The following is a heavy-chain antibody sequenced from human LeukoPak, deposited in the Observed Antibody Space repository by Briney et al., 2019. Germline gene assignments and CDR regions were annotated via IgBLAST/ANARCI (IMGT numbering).Heavy chain of an antibody. D-gene: IGHD5-18*01. V-gene: IGHV3-21*01. CDR1: GFTFSSYS. CDR3: ARVDTAMVRTFDI. J-gene: IGHJ3*02. Sequence: PGRSLRLSCAASGFTFSSYSMNWVRQAPGKGLEWVSSISSSSSYIYYADSVKGRFTISRDNAKNSLYLQMNSLRAEDTAVYYCARVDTAMVRTFDIWGQGTMVTVSS. CDR2: ISSSSSYI.